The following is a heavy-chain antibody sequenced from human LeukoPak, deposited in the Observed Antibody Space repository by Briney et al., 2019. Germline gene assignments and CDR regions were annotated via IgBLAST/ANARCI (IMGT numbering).Heavy chain of an antibody. CDR3: AKRLGLGYCSGGSCPDAFDI. J-gene: IGHJ3*02. CDR1: GGSICSSNW. Sequence: SGTLSLTCAVSGGSICSSNWWSWVRQPPGKGLEWIGEIYHSGSTNYNPSLKSRVTISVDKSKNQFSLKLSSVTAADTAVYYCAKRLGLGYCSGGSCPDAFDIWGQGTMVTVSS. CDR2: IYHSGST. V-gene: IGHV4-4*02. D-gene: IGHD2-15*01.